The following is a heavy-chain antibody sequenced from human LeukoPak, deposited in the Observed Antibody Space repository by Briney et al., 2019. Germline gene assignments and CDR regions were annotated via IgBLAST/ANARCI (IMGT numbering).Heavy chain of an antibody. CDR3: ARTASRGIAAAP. V-gene: IGHV4-39*01. Sequence: SETLSLTCTVSGGSISSSSYYWGWIRQPPGKGLEWIGGIYYSGSTYYNPSLKSRVTISVDTSKNQFSLKLSSVTAADTAVYYCARTASRGIAAAPWGQGTLVTVSS. D-gene: IGHD6-13*01. CDR2: IYYSGST. CDR1: GGSISSSSYY. J-gene: IGHJ5*02.